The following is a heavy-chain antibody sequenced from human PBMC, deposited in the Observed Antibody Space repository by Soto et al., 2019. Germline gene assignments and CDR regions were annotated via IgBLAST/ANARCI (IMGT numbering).Heavy chain of an antibody. CDR2: VYSSGGT. D-gene: IGHD3-3*01. J-gene: IGHJ5*02. Sequence: KPSETLSLTCTVSGGSMSSYYWTWIRQPAGKGLEWIGRVYSSGGTHYNPSLKSRVTISIDTSKNQFSLRLLSVTDADTAVYFCARGQRFSDWFDPWGQGTLVTV. CDR3: ARGQRFSDWFDP. V-gene: IGHV4-4*07. CDR1: GGSMSSYY.